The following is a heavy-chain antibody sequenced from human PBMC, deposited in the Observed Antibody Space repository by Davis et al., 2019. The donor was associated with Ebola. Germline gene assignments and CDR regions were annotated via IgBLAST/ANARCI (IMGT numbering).Heavy chain of an antibody. CDR2: IYPGYSKT. V-gene: IGHV5-51*01. D-gene: IGHD6-19*01. CDR1: GYSFTSYW. J-gene: IGHJ3*02. Sequence: GESLKISCKGSGYSFTSYWIGWVRQMPGKGLEWMGIIYPGYSKTRYSPSFEGQVTISADKSISNAYLQWSSLKASDTGKYYCARQAVAGTDAFDIWGQGTMVTVSS. CDR3: ARQAVAGTDAFDI.